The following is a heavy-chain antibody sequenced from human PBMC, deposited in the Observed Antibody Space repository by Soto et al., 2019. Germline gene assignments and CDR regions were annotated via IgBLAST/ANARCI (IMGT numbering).Heavy chain of an antibody. CDR2: IHSSGTT. CDR1: GGSISGYY. V-gene: IGHV4-59*01. Sequence: SETLSLTCTVFGGSISGYYWTWFRQPPGKGLEWIAYIHSSGTTNYNPSLKGRVTISVDTSKNQFALDLSSVTAADTAVYYCARLQSHRYSDHWGQGTLVTVSS. D-gene: IGHD4-4*01. CDR3: ARLQSHRYSDH. J-gene: IGHJ5*02.